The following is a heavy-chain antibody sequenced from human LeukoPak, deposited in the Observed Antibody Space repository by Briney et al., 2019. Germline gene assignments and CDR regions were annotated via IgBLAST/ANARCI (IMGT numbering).Heavy chain of an antibody. Sequence: ASVKVSCKASGYTFTGYYMHWVRQAPGQGLEWMGWINTNTGNPTYAQGFTGRFVFSLDTSVSTAYLQISSLKAEDTAVYYCARVESGHGYSSGWYTGYWGQGTLVTVSS. CDR1: GYTFTGYY. J-gene: IGHJ4*02. D-gene: IGHD6-19*01. V-gene: IGHV7-4-1*02. CDR2: INTNTGNP. CDR3: ARVESGHGYSSGWYTGY.